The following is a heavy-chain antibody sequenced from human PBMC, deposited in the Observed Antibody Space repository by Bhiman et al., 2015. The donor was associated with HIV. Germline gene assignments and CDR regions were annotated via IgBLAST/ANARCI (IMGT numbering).Heavy chain of an antibody. CDR1: GFTFSSYA. Sequence: EVQLVESGGGLVKPGGSLRLSCAASGFTFSSYAIHWVRQAPGKGLEFVSAISSNGGSTYYANSVKGRFTISRDNSKNTLYLQMGSLRAEDMAVYYCARGRYFNYASVSAPPNYWGQGTLVTVSS. J-gene: IGHJ4*02. CDR3: ARGRYFNYASVSAPPNY. V-gene: IGHV3-64*01. D-gene: IGHD3-9*01. CDR2: ISSNGGST.